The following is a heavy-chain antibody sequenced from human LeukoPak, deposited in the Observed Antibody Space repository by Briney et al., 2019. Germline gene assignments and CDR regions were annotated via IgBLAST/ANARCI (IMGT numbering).Heavy chain of an antibody. CDR1: GYTFTGYY. J-gene: IGHJ4*02. CDR3: ARVPFNHLGFDY. Sequence: ASVKVSCKASGYTFTGYYMHWVRPAPGQGLAWMGWINPNSGGTNYAQKFQGRVTMTRDTSISTAYMELSRLRSDDTAVYYCARVPFNHLGFDYWGQGTLVTVSS. V-gene: IGHV1-2*02. CDR2: INPNSGGT. D-gene: IGHD1-14*01.